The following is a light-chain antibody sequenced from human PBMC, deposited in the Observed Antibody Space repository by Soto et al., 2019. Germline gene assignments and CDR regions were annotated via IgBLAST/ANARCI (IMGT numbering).Light chain of an antibody. V-gene: IGKV1-39*01. Sequence: DIQMTQSPSSLSASVGDRVTIPCRASQTIGTSLNWYQQKPGKAPNLLIYAASSLLSGVPSRFSGSGSGTDFTLTISSLQPEDFATYYCQQSYNTPRTFGQGTKVEIK. CDR1: QTIGTS. CDR2: AAS. CDR3: QQSYNTPRT. J-gene: IGKJ1*01.